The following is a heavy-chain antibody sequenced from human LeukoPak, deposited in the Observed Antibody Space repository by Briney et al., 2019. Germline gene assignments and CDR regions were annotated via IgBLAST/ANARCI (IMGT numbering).Heavy chain of an antibody. Sequence: PGGSLRLSCAASGFTFNNYALHWVRQAPGKGLEYVSAISTNGDSTYYANSVKGRFTISRDNSKNTLYLQMGSLRAEDMAVYYCERYCNGVNCYSGYDYWGQGTLVTVSS. V-gene: IGHV3-64*01. CDR3: ERYCNGVNCYSGYDY. J-gene: IGHJ4*02. CDR1: GFTFNNYA. D-gene: IGHD2-15*01. CDR2: ISTNGDST.